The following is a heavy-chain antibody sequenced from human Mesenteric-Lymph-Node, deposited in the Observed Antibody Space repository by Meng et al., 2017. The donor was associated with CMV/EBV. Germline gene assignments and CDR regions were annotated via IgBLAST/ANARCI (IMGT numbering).Heavy chain of an antibody. D-gene: IGHD3-22*01. J-gene: IGHJ3*02. CDR2: IYYSGST. CDR1: GGSISSSSYY. CDR3: ARGYDDSSGYAFDI. Sequence: GSLRLSCTVSGGSISSSSYYWGWIRQPPGQGLEWIGSIYYSGSTYYNPSLKSRVTISVDTSKNQFSLKLSSVTAADTAVYYCARGYDDSSGYAFDIWGQGTMVTVSS. V-gene: IGHV4-39*01.